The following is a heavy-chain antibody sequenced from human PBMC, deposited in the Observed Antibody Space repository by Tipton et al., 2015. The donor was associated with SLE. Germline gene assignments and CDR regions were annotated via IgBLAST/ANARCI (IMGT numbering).Heavy chain of an antibody. Sequence: TLSLTCTVSGYSISSGYYWGWIRQPPGKGLEWIGSIYHSGSTYYNPSLKSRVTISVDTSKNQFSLKLSSVTAADTAVYYCARDDRTGRMGVWGQGTMVTVSS. D-gene: IGHD3-16*01. J-gene: IGHJ3*01. CDR2: IYHSGST. CDR1: GYSISSGYY. CDR3: ARDDRTGRMGV. V-gene: IGHV4-38-2*02.